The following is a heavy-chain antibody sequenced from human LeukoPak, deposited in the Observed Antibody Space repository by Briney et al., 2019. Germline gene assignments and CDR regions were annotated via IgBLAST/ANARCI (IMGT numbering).Heavy chain of an antibody. V-gene: IGHV3-30-3*01. CDR2: ISYDGSNK. J-gene: IGHJ3*02. CDR3: ARQDLSGFGELLGPGAFDI. D-gene: IGHD3-10*01. Sequence: GGSLRLSCAASGFTFSSYAMHWVRQAPGKGLEWVAVISYDGSNKYYADSGKGRFTISRDNSKNTLYLQMNSLRAEDTAVYYCARQDLSGFGELLGPGAFDIWGQGTMVTVSS. CDR1: GFTFSSYA.